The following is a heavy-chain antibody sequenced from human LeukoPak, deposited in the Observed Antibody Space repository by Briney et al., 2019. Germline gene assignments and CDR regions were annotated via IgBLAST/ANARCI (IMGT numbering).Heavy chain of an antibody. Sequence: SETLSLTCTVSGGPISSSSYYWSWIRQPPGKGLELIGEINHSGSSNYNPSLKSRVTISVDTSKNQISLKLSSVTAADTAVYYCARLPYSSGPTRGRFSWFDPWGQGTLVTVSS. D-gene: IGHD6-19*01. CDR2: INHSGSS. CDR3: ARLPYSSGPTRGRFSWFDP. V-gene: IGHV4-39*07. J-gene: IGHJ5*02. CDR1: GGPISSSSYY.